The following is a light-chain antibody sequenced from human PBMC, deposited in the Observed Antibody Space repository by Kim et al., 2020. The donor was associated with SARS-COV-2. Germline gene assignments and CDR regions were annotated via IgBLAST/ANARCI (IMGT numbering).Light chain of an antibody. CDR3: QQRSKWPLT. V-gene: IGKV3-11*01. CDR1: QSVTRY. CDR2: EAS. J-gene: IGKJ4*01. Sequence: LSPCARATLSCTASQSVTRYFVCFQHKPGQAPRLLIYEASHRATGIPARFSGSGSGTDFTLTISSLEPEDFAVYYCQQRSKWPLTFGGGTKVDIK.